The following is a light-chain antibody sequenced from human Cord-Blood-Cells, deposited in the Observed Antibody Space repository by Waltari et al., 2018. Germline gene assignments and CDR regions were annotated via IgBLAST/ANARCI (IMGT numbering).Light chain of an antibody. CDR2: GAS. V-gene: IGKV3-15*01. CDR1: QSVSSN. CDR3: QQYNNWWT. Sequence: EIVMTQSPATLSVSPGERATLSCRASQSVSSNLAWYQQKPGQAPRHLIYGASTRAAGSPARFSGSGSGTEFTLTISSLQSEDFAVYYCQQYNNWWTFGQGTKVEVK. J-gene: IGKJ1*01.